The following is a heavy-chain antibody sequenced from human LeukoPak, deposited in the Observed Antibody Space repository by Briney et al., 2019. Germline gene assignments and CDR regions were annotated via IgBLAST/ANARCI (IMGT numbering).Heavy chain of an antibody. Sequence: GGSLRLSCLASGFTFSNYGMHWVRQAPGKGLEWVSYISYTSSAIYYADSVKGRFTISRDNAKKSLYLQMNSLRAEDTAVYYCARVWRYCSGTSCHNDYWGQGTLVTVSS. CDR3: ARVWRYCSGTSCHNDY. J-gene: IGHJ4*02. D-gene: IGHD2-2*02. V-gene: IGHV3-48*04. CDR1: GFTFSNYG. CDR2: ISYTSSAI.